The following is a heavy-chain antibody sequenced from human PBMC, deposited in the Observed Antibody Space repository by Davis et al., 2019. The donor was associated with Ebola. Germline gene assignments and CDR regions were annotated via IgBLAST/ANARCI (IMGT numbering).Heavy chain of an antibody. Sequence: ASVKVSCKASGYTFTSNYIHWVRQAPGQGLEWMGILNPSDGYTVYAQKFQGRVTMTTDTSTSTAYMELRSLRSDDTAVYYCARLPESSWVDGMDVWGQGTTVTVSS. J-gene: IGHJ6*02. CDR2: LNPSDGYT. CDR3: ARLPESSWVDGMDV. D-gene: IGHD1-14*01. CDR1: GYTFTSNY. V-gene: IGHV1-46*01.